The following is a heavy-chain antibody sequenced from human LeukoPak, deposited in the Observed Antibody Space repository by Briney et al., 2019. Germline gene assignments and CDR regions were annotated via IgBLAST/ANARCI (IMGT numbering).Heavy chain of an antibody. CDR3: AKVVGGTNYYYYYYMDV. V-gene: IGHV3-23*01. CDR1: GFTFSSYG. J-gene: IGHJ6*03. D-gene: IGHD1-26*01. Sequence: GGSLRLSRAASGFTFSSYGMSWVRQAPGKGLEWVSAISGSGGSTYYADSVKGRFTISRDNSKNTLYLQMNSLRAEDTAVYYCAKVVGGTNYYYYYYMDVWGKGTTVTISS. CDR2: ISGSGGST.